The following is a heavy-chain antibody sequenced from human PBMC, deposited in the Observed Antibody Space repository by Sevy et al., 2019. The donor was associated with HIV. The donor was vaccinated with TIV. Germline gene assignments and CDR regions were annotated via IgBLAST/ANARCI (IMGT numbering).Heavy chain of an antibody. D-gene: IGHD6-13*01. Sequence: ASVKVSCKASGYTFTSYAMHWVRQAPGQRLEWMGWINAGNGNTKYSQKFQGRVTITRDTSASTAYMELSSLRSEDTAVYYCARVGSSSWYGVGYNYYMDVWGKGTTVTVSS. CDR2: INAGNGNT. CDR1: GYTFTSYA. J-gene: IGHJ6*03. CDR3: ARVGSSSWYGVGYNYYMDV. V-gene: IGHV1-3*01.